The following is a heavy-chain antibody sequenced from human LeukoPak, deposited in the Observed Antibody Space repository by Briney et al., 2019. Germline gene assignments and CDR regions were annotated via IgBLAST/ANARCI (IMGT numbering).Heavy chain of an antibody. CDR3: ARPIRGSYVEDAVDM. CDR2: INPSSGGT. J-gene: IGHJ3*02. D-gene: IGHD1-26*01. Sequence: ASVKVSCKTSGYTFSDYYLHWVRQAPGQGLEWMGWINPSSGGTKYVQKFQGRVTMTRDTSISTGYMELSRLRSDDTAVYYCARPIRGSYVEDAVDMWGQGTMVTVSA. CDR1: GYTFSDYY. V-gene: IGHV1-2*02.